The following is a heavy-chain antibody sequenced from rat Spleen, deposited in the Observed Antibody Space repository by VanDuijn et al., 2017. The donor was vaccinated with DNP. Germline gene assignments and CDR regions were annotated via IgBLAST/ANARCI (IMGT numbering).Heavy chain of an antibody. CDR3: ARGADGFDY. Sequence: EVLLVESDGGLVQPGRSLKLSCAVSGFTFSNYGMAWVRQTPTKGLEWVATISYDGSDTYYRDSVKGRFTISRDNAKNTQYLQMDSLRSDDTATYYCARGADGFDYWGQGLMVTVSS. V-gene: IGHV5S14*01. D-gene: IGHD1-6*01. J-gene: IGHJ2*01. CDR2: ISYDGSDT. CDR1: GFTFSNYG.